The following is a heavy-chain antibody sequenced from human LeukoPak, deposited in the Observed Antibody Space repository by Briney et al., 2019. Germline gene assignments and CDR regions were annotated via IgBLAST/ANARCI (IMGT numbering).Heavy chain of an antibody. Sequence: GGSLRLSCAASGFTFSSYDMHWVRQATGKGLEWVSAIGTAGDTYYPGSVKGRFTIPRENAKNSLYLQMNSLRAGDTAVYYCARTPRYCSGGSCYIFDYWGQGTLVTVSS. CDR1: GFTFSSYD. CDR3: ARTPRYCSGGSCYIFDY. D-gene: IGHD2-15*01. CDR2: IGTAGDT. J-gene: IGHJ4*02. V-gene: IGHV3-13*01.